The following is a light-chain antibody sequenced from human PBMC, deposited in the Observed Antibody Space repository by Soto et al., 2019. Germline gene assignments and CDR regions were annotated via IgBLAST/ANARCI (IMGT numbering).Light chain of an antibody. CDR2: EGS. Sequence: QSGLTQPASVSGSPGQSITISCTGTSSDVGTYNLVSWYQQHPGKAPKLMIFEGSKRPSGVSNRFSGSKSGNTASLTISGLQAEDEADYYCCSCARSSTYVFGTGTKVTVL. J-gene: IGLJ1*01. V-gene: IGLV2-23*01. CDR3: CSCARSSTYV. CDR1: SSDVGTYNL.